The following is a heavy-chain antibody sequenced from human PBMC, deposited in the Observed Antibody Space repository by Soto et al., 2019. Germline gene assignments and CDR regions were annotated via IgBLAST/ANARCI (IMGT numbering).Heavy chain of an antibody. CDR3: VKEVEYSSSWYYFDY. D-gene: IGHD6-13*01. Sequence: GGSLRLSCAASGFTFSSYAMSWVRQAPGKGLEWVSAISGSGGSTYYADSVKGRFTISRDNSKNTLYLQMNSLRAEDTAVYYCVKEVEYSSSWYYFDYWGQGTLVTVSS. CDR2: ISGSGGST. CDR1: GFTFSSYA. J-gene: IGHJ4*02. V-gene: IGHV3-23*01.